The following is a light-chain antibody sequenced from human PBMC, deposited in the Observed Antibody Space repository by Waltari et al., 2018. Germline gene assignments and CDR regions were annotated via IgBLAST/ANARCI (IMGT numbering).Light chain of an antibody. J-gene: IGKJ2*01. Sequence: DIQMTQSPSTLSASVGDRVTITCRASQSISSYLAWYQQKPGKAPMLLIYKASRLESGVPSRFSGSGSGTEFTLTISSLQPDDFATYYCQQYKSYPYTFGQGTKLEIK. CDR2: KAS. CDR1: QSISSY. V-gene: IGKV1-5*03. CDR3: QQYKSYPYT.